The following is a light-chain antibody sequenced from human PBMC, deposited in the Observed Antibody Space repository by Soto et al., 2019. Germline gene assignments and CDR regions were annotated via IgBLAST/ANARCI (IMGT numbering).Light chain of an antibody. J-gene: IGKJ3*01. CDR3: QQIYSTPPFT. V-gene: IGKV1-39*01. CDR2: AAS. CDR1: QSISSY. Sequence: DIQMTQSPSSLSASVGDRVTITCRASQSISSYLNWYQQKPGKAPKLLIYAASSLQSGVPSRFSGSGSGTDFTLTISSLQPEDFATYYCQQIYSTPPFTFGPGTKVDIK.